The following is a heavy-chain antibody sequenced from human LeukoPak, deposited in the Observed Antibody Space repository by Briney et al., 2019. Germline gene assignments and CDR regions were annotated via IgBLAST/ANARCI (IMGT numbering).Heavy chain of an antibody. CDR3: ARSPYSSSWVDY. CDR1: GYTFTSYD. V-gene: IGHV1-8*01. Sequence: ASVKVSCKASGYTFTSYDINWVRQATGQGLEWMGWMNPNSGNAGYAQKFQGRVTMTRNTSISTAYMELSSLRSEDTAVYYCARSPYSSSWVDYWGQGTLVTVSS. J-gene: IGHJ4*02. CDR2: MNPNSGNA. D-gene: IGHD6-13*01.